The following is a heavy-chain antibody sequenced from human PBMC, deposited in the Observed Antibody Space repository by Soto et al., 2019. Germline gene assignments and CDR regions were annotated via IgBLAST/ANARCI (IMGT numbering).Heavy chain of an antibody. Sequence: ASVKVSCKASGYTFTSYDINWVRQATGQGLEWMGWMNPNSGNTGYAQKFQGRVTMTRNTSISTAYMELSSLRSEDTAVYYCATSPLYDSSGYYYSSNWFDPWGQGTLVTVSS. CDR2: MNPNSGNT. V-gene: IGHV1-8*01. D-gene: IGHD3-22*01. CDR1: GYTFTSYD. CDR3: ATSPLYDSSGYYYSSNWFDP. J-gene: IGHJ5*02.